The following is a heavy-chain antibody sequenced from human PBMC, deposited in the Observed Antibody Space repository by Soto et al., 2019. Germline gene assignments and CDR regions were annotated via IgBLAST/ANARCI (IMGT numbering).Heavy chain of an antibody. D-gene: IGHD3-9*01. Sequence: GASVKVSCKASGYTFTSYTISWVRQAPGQGLEWMGRIIRILGIANYAQKFQGRVTITADKSTSTAYMELSSLRSEDTAVYYCAREFTYYDILTGLKNNWFDPWGQGTLVTVSS. CDR3: AREFTYYDILTGLKNNWFDP. J-gene: IGHJ5*02. CDR2: IIRILGIA. CDR1: GYTFTSYT. V-gene: IGHV1-69*04.